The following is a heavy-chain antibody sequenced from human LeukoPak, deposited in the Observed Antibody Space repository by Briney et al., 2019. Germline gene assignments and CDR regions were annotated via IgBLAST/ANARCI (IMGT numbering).Heavy chain of an antibody. V-gene: IGHV3-30*02. D-gene: IGHD3-10*01. Sequence: GGSLRLSCAASGFTVGNDYLSWVRQAPGKGLEWVAFIRFDGSNENYADSVKGRFTISRDTSKNTLYLQMNSLRAEDTAVYYCAKRGSYYYYMDVWGKGTTVTVSS. CDR2: IRFDGSNE. CDR3: AKRGSYYYYMDV. J-gene: IGHJ6*03. CDR1: GFTVGNDY.